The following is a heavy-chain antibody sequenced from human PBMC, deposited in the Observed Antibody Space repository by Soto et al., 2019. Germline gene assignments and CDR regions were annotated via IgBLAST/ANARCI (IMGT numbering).Heavy chain of an antibody. CDR2: INPNSGDT. Sequence: ASVKVSCKASGYTFTGYYMHWVRQVPGQGLEWMGWINPNSGDTKYVQEFQGRVTMTRDTSISTAYMELSRLRSDDTAVYYCASVGSSPQPLYYYYYGMDVWGQGTTVTVSS. D-gene: IGHD6-6*01. CDR3: ASVGSSPQPLYYYYYGMDV. V-gene: IGHV1-2*02. J-gene: IGHJ6*02. CDR1: GYTFTGYY.